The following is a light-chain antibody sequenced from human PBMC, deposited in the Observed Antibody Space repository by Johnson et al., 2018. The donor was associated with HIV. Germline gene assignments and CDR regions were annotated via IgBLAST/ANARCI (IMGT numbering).Light chain of an antibody. J-gene: IGLJ1*01. Sequence: QSVLTQPPSVSAAPGQKVTISCSGSSSNIGSNYVSWYQQLPGTAPKLLIYENHKRPSGIPDRFSGSKSGTSATLGITGLQTGDEADYYCGTWDSSLSAEVFGTGTKVTVL. CDR2: ENH. CDR1: SSNIGSNY. V-gene: IGLV1-51*02. CDR3: GTWDSSLSAEV.